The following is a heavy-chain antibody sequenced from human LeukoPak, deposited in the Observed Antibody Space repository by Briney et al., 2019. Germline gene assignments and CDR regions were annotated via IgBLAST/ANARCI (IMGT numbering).Heavy chain of an antibody. D-gene: IGHD1-26*01. V-gene: IGHV3-15*01. Sequence: GGSLRLSCAASGFTFSNAWMTWVRQAPGKGLEWVGRIKSRTDGGTTDYAAPVKGKFTISRDDSENTLYLQMNSLKTEDTDVYYCTTGIRGSYTFDYWGQGTLVIVSS. CDR1: GFTFSNAW. CDR3: TTGIRGSYTFDY. CDR2: IKSRTDGGTT. J-gene: IGHJ4*02.